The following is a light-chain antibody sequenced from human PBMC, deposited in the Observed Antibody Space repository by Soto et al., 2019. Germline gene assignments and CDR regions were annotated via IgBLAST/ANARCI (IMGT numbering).Light chain of an antibody. CDR1: QSVSSY. CDR3: QQRSNWPG. Sequence: EIVLTQSPATLSLSPGERATLSCRASQSVSSYFAWYQQKPGQAPRLLIYDASNSATGIPARFSGSGSGTDFTLTISRLEPEDFAVYYCQQRSNWPGFGGGTKVEIK. J-gene: IGKJ4*02. V-gene: IGKV3-11*01. CDR2: DAS.